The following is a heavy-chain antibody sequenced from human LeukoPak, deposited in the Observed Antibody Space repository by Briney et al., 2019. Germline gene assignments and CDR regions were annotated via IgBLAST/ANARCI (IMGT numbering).Heavy chain of an antibody. V-gene: IGHV3-74*01. CDR2: INSDGSST. Sequence: PGGSLRPSCAASGFTFSSYWMHWVRQAPGKGLVWVSRINSDGSSTSYADSVKGRFTISRDNAKNTLYLQMNSLRAEDTAVYYCARAGYSGYDFFDYWGQGTLVTVSS. CDR1: GFTFSSYW. D-gene: IGHD5-12*01. CDR3: ARAGYSGYDFFDY. J-gene: IGHJ4*02.